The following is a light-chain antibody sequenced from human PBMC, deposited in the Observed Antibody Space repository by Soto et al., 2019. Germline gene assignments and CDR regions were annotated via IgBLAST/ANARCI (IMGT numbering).Light chain of an antibody. Sequence: DIQMTQSPSTLSASVGDRVTITCRASQSISSWLAWYQQKPGKAPKLLIYKASSLESGVPSRFSGSGSGTDFTLTISSLQPDDFATYYCQQYNSFSQTFRQGTKVEIK. CDR2: KAS. J-gene: IGKJ1*01. V-gene: IGKV1-5*03. CDR3: QQYNSFSQT. CDR1: QSISSW.